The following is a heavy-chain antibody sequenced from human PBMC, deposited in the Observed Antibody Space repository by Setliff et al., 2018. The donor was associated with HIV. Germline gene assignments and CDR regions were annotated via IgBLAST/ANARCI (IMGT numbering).Heavy chain of an antibody. J-gene: IGHJ3*02. Sequence: SVKVSCKGFGGTFSTYSLSWVRQAPGQGLEWMGGIIPVFGKTNYAQKFRGRVTITADKSTTTAFMDLSGLRSEDTAVYYCAENRSPSIFSAPTNAFDIWGQGTMVTVSS. V-gene: IGHV1-69*06. CDR3: AENRSPSIFSAPTNAFDI. CDR1: GGTFSTYS. D-gene: IGHD3-9*01. CDR2: IIPVFGKT.